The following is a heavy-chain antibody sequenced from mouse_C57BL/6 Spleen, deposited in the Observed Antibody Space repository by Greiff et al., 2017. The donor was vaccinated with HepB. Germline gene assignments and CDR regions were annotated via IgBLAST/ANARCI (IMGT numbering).Heavy chain of an antibody. CDR2: ISSGGDYI. CDR3: TRGDYYGSY. CDR1: GFTFSSYA. Sequence: EVQVVESGEGLVKPGGSLKLSCAASGFTFSSYAMSWVRQTPEKRLEWVAYISSGGDYIYYADTVKGRFTISRDNARNTLYLQMSSLKSEDTAMHYCTRGDYYGSYWGQGTTLTVSS. D-gene: IGHD1-1*01. J-gene: IGHJ2*01. V-gene: IGHV5-9-1*02.